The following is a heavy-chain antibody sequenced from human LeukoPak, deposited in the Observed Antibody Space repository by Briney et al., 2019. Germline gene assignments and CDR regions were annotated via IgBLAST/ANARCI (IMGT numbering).Heavy chain of an antibody. V-gene: IGHV3-30*04. CDR3: ARGQGYESYYYMDV. D-gene: IGHD2-2*01. CDR2: ISFDGVNT. CDR1: GFTFSSHP. J-gene: IGHJ6*03. Sequence: GGSLRLSCAASGFTFSSHPMHWVRQAPGKGLEWVAVISFDGVNTFYADSVKGRFTISRDNSNNTVYLQMNNLRPEDTAVFYCARGQGYESYYYMDVWGKGTTVSVSS.